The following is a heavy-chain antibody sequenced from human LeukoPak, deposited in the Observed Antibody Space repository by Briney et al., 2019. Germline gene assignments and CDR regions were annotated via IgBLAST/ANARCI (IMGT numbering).Heavy chain of an antibody. V-gene: IGHV3-21*01. D-gene: IGHD1-26*01. Sequence: GGSLRLSCAASGFTFSSYSMNWVRQAPGKGLEWVSSISSSSSYIYYADSVKGRFTISRDNAENSLYLQMNSLRAEDTAVYYCARDVSGSYLNDAFDIWGQGTMVTVSS. CDR2: ISSSSSYI. CDR1: GFTFSSYS. CDR3: ARDVSGSYLNDAFDI. J-gene: IGHJ3*02.